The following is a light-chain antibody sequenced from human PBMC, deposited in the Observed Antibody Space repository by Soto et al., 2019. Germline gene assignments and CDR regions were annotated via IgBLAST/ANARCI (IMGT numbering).Light chain of an antibody. J-gene: IGLJ3*02. CDR2: KDS. CDR3: YSAADNNWV. V-gene: IGLV3-27*01. Sequence: SNELTQPSSVSVSPGQTARITCSGDVLAKKYARWFQQKPGQAPVLVIYKDSERPSGIPERFSGSSSGTTVTLTISGAQVEDEADYYCYSAADNNWVFGGGTQLTVL. CDR1: VLAKKY.